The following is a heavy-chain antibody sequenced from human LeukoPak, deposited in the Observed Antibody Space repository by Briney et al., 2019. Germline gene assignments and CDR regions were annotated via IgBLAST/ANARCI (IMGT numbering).Heavy chain of an antibody. J-gene: IGHJ4*02. D-gene: IGHD6-13*01. CDR1: GFTFSSYW. V-gene: IGHV3-7*03. Sequence: PGGSLRLSCEASGFTFSSYWMSWVRQAPGKGLEWVANIKTDGSEKYYVDSVKGRFTISRDNSKNTLYLQMNSLKASDTAMNYCARKGNSWDYWGQGTLVTVSS. CDR3: ARKGNSWDY. CDR2: IKTDGSEK.